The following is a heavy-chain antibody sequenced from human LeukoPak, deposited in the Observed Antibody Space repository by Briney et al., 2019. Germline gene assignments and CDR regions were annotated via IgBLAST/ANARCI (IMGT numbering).Heavy chain of an antibody. D-gene: IGHD4-23*01. CDR1: GGSISSRSDY. Sequence: SETLSLTYTVSGGSISSRSDYWGWIRQTPGKGLEWIGNLDSSGSTYYNPSLKSRVTISVGTSKNQFSLNLRSVTAADTAIYFCSRSHDYGGLYFYYYMDVRRKGTTVTVSS. CDR3: SRSHDYGGLYFYYYMDV. CDR2: LDSSGST. J-gene: IGHJ6*03. V-gene: IGHV4-39*01.